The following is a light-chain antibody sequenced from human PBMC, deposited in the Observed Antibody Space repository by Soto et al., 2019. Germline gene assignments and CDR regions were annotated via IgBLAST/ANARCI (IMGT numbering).Light chain of an antibody. J-gene: IGKJ4*01. CDR3: QQYNNWLS. V-gene: IGKV3-15*01. CDR1: QSVGSS. Sequence: EIVMTQSPATLSVPPGERATLSCRASQSVGSSLAWYQQKRGQTPRLLIHGASTRATGIPARFSGSGSGTEFTLTISSLQSEDFAVYYCQQYNNWLSFGGGTKVEIK. CDR2: GAS.